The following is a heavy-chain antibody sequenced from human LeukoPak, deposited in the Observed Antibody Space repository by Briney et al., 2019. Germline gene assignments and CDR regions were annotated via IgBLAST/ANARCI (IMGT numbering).Heavy chain of an antibody. CDR1: GSTFSTAW. V-gene: IGHV3-15*01. J-gene: IGHJ4*02. CDR2: IKSKTGGETT. CDR3: VRIVGATLDY. Sequence: GGSLRLSCAASGSTFSTAWMTWVRQAPGKGLEWVGRIKSKTGGETTDYAAPVNGRFTISRDDSKDTLYLQMNSLKSEDTAVYYCVRIVGATLDYWGQGTLVTVSS. D-gene: IGHD1-26*01.